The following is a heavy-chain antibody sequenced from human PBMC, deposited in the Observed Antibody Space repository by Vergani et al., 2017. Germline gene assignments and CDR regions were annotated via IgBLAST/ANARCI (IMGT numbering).Heavy chain of an antibody. D-gene: IGHD7-27*01. CDR3: ARIQDYFSWGPDAFDI. Sequence: QVTLKESGPVLVKPTETLTLTCTVSGFSLSNARMGVSWIRQPPGKALEWLAHIFSNDEKSYSTSLKSRLTISKDTSKSQVVRTMTNMDPVDPATYYCARIQDYFSWGPDAFDIWGQGTMVTGSS. CDR1: GFSLSNARMG. CDR2: IFSNDEK. J-gene: IGHJ3*02. V-gene: IGHV2-26*01.